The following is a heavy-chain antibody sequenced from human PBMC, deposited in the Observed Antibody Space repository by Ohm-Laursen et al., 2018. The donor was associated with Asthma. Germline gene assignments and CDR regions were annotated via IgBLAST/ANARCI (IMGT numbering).Heavy chain of an antibody. D-gene: IGHD3-9*01. V-gene: IGHV3-23*01. J-gene: IGHJ4*02. Sequence: SLRLSCAASGFTFSSYAMSWVRQAPGKGLEWVSAISGSGGSTYYADSVKGRFTISRDNSKNTLYLQMNGLRAEDTAVYYCAAQYYDILTGYTLDYWGQGTLVTVSS. CDR1: GFTFSSYA. CDR3: AAQYYDILTGYTLDY. CDR2: ISGSGGST.